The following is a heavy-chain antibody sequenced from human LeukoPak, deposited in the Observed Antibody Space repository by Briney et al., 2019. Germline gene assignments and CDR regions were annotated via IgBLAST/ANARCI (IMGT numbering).Heavy chain of an antibody. V-gene: IGHV3-30*18. J-gene: IGHJ4*02. Sequence: PGRSLRLSCAASGFTFSSYGMHWVRQAPGKGLEWVAVISYDGSNKYYADSVKGRFTISRDNSKNTLYLQMNSLRAEDTAVYYCAKDRTHIAAARYYFDYWGQGTLVTVSS. CDR2: ISYDGSNK. CDR1: GFTFSSYG. D-gene: IGHD6-13*01. CDR3: AKDRTHIAAARYYFDY.